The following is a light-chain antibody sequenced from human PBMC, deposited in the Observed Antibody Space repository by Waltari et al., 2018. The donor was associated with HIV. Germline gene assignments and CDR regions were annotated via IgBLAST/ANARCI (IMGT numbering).Light chain of an antibody. Sequence: EIVLTQSPGTLSLSPGERVTLSCRASQSVSSSYLAWYQQKPGQAPRLLISGASSRATGIPDRVSGSGSGTDFTRTISRLEPEDCAVYYCQQYGSSSLTFGGGTKVEIK. CDR2: GAS. CDR1: QSVSSSY. V-gene: IGKV3-20*01. CDR3: QQYGSSSLT. J-gene: IGKJ4*01.